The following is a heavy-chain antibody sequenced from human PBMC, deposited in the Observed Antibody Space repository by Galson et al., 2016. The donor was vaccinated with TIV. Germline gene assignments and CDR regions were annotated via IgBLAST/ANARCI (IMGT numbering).Heavy chain of an antibody. V-gene: IGHV1-2*02. Sequence: SVKVSCKASGYTFTGYFLHWVRQAPGHGPEWMGWINPKTGAITYAQNYQGRVTMTGDPSTSTVYMELNRLQSDDTAVYFCARSDGYYKYALDVWGQGTTVTVSS. J-gene: IGHJ3*01. CDR1: GYTFTGYF. CDR2: INPKTGAI. CDR3: ARSDGYYKYALDV. D-gene: IGHD3-9*01.